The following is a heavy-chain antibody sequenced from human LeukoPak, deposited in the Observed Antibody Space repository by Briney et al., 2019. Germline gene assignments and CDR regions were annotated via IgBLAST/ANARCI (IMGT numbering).Heavy chain of an antibody. Sequence: SETLSLTCTVSGGSISSYYWSWFRQPAGKGLEWIGRIYTSGSTNYNPSLKSRVTMSVDTSKNQFSLKLSSVTAADMAVYYCARDSTMVRGASDAFDIWGQGTMVTVSS. J-gene: IGHJ3*02. CDR1: GGSISSYY. D-gene: IGHD3-10*01. CDR3: ARDSTMVRGASDAFDI. V-gene: IGHV4-4*07. CDR2: IYTSGST.